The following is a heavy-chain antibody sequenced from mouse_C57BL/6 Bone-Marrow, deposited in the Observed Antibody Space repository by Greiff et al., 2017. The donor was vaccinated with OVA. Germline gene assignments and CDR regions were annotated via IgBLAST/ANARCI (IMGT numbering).Heavy chain of an antibody. J-gene: IGHJ2*01. D-gene: IGHD1-1*01. CDR1: GYTFTSYG. V-gene: IGHV1-81*01. Sequence: VMLQQSGAELARPGASVKLSCKASGYTFTSYGISWVKQRTGQGLEWIGEIYPRSGNTYYNEKFKGKATLTADKSSSTASMELRSLTSEDSAVYFCAITTVVAPYYFDYWGQGTTLTVSS. CDR2: IYPRSGNT. CDR3: AITTVVAPYYFDY.